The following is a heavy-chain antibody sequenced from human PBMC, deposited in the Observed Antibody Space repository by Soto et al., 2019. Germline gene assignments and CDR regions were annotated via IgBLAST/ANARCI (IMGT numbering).Heavy chain of an antibody. Sequence: PGGSLRLSCAASGFTFSSYDMHWVRQATGKGLEWVSAIGTAGDTYYPGSVKGRFTISRENAKNSLYLQMNSLRAGDTAVYYCARGIWNHYYMDVWGKGTTVTVSS. CDR2: IGTAGDT. CDR3: ARGIWNHYYMDV. V-gene: IGHV3-13*01. D-gene: IGHD1-1*01. J-gene: IGHJ6*03. CDR1: GFTFSSYD.